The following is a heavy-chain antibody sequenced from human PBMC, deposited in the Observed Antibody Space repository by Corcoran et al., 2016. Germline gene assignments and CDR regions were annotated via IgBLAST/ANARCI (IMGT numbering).Heavy chain of an antibody. CDR3: ATGAYNFAN. CDR1: GFIFSNYW. Sequence: EVQLVESGGGLVKQGGSLRLSCAASGFIFSNYWMTWVCQAPGKGLEWVANIKQDGSEKYYVDSVEGRFTISRDNAKNSLYLQMNSLRAEDADVYYCATGAYNFANWGQLTLVTVSS. CDR2: IKQDGSEK. V-gene: IGHV3-7*01. D-gene: IGHD2-21*01. J-gene: IGHJ4*02.